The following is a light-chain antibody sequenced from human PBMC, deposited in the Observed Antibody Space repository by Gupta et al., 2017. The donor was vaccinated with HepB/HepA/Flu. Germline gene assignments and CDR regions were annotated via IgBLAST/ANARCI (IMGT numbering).Light chain of an antibody. CDR2: AAS. J-gene: IGKJ5*01. V-gene: IGKV1-39*01. CDR1: QSISSY. CDR3: QQSDSTPQT. Sequence: DIQMTQSPSSLSASVGDRVTITCRASQSISSYLNWYQQKPGKAPKLLIYAASSLQSGVPSRFSGSGSGTDFTLTISRLQPEDFATYYCQQSDSTPQTFGQGTRLEIK.